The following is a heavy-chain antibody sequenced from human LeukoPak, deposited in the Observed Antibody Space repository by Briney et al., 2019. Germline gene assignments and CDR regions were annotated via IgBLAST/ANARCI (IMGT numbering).Heavy chain of an antibody. CDR2: ISAGKGNT. CDR3: AREGTMISSFDY. Sequence: GGSLRLSCAAPAFTLSTYAMSWVRQAPGKGLEWVSGISAGKGNTYYADSVKGRFTVSRDDAKNSLYLEMNSLRVDDTAVYYCAREGTMISSFDYWGQGTLVTVSS. D-gene: IGHD3-22*01. J-gene: IGHJ4*02. CDR1: AFTLSTYA. V-gene: IGHV3-21*06.